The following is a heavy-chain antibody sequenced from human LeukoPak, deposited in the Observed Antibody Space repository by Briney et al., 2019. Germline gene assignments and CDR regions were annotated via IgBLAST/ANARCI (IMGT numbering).Heavy chain of an antibody. Sequence: SEKVSCKASGGTFSSYAISWVRQAPGQGLEWMGRTIPILGIANYAQKFQGRVTITADKSTSTAYMELSSLRSEDTAVYYCAREEIAVAASYYFDCWGQGTLVTVSS. CDR1: GGTFSSYA. CDR3: AREEIAVAASYYFDC. V-gene: IGHV1-69*04. CDR2: TIPILGIA. J-gene: IGHJ4*02. D-gene: IGHD6-19*01.